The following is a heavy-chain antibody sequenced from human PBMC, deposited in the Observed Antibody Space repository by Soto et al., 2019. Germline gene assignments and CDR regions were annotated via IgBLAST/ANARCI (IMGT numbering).Heavy chain of an antibody. V-gene: IGHV3-30-3*01. CDR1: GFTFSSYA. D-gene: IGHD1-20*01. J-gene: IGHJ5*02. CDR3: AGDTRNWNLSPSNWFDR. Sequence: PGGSLRLSCAASGFTFSSYAMHWVRQAPGKGLEWVAVISYDGSNKYYADSVKGRFTISRDNSKNTLYLQMNSLRAEDTAVYYCAGDTRNWNLSPSNWFDRWGQGTLVTVSS. CDR2: ISYDGSNK.